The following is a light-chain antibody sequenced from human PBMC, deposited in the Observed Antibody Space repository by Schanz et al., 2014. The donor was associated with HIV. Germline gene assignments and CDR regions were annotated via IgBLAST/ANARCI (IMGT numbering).Light chain of an antibody. Sequence: QSVLTQPPSASGTPGQRVTISCSGSSSNIRSNTINWYQQLPGTAPKLLIYSNNQRPSGVPDRFSGSKSGTSASLAISGLQSEDEADYYCAGWDDSLNVWVFGGGTKLTVL. CDR2: SNN. V-gene: IGLV1-44*01. J-gene: IGLJ3*02. CDR1: SSNIRSNT. CDR3: AGWDDSLNVWV.